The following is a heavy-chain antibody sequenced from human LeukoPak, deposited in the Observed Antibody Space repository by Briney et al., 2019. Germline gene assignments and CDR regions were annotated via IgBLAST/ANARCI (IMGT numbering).Heavy chain of an antibody. Sequence: SETLSLTCALYGGSFRGYYWSWIRQPPGKGLEWIGEINHSGSTNYNPSLKSRVTISVDTSKNQFSLKLSSVTAADTAVYYCARGLIEYSSSSSWFDPWGEGTLVTVAS. CDR3: ARGLIEYSSSSSWFDP. CDR1: GGSFRGYY. J-gene: IGHJ5*02. V-gene: IGHV4-34*01. CDR2: INHSGST. D-gene: IGHD6-6*01.